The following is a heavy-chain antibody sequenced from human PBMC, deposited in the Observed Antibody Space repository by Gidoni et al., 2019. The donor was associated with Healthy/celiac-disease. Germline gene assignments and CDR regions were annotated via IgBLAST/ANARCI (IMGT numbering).Heavy chain of an antibody. V-gene: IGHV4-59*01. CDR2: IDYSGST. CDR1: GGSISSYY. CDR3: ARFAAAGTLGWFDP. J-gene: IGHJ5*02. Sequence: QVQLQESGPGLVKPSETLSLTCTVSGGSISSYYWSWIRQPPGKGLEWIGYIDYSGSTNYNPSLKSRVTISVETSKNQFSLKLSSVTAADTAVYYCARFAAAGTLGWFDPWGQGTLVTVSS. D-gene: IGHD6-13*01.